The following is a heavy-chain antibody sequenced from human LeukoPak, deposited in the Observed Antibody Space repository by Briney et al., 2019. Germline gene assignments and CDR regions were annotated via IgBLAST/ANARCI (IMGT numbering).Heavy chain of an antibody. V-gene: IGHV1-2*02. CDR3: ARNYYDILTGYYRGDWFDP. J-gene: IGHJ5*02. Sequence: ASVKVSCKASGCTFTGYYMHWVRQAPGQGLEWMGWINPNSGGTNYAQKFQGRVTMTRDTSISTAYMELSRLRSDDTAVYYCARNYYDILTGYYRGDWFDPWGQGTLVTVSS. D-gene: IGHD3-9*01. CDR2: INPNSGGT. CDR1: GCTFTGYY.